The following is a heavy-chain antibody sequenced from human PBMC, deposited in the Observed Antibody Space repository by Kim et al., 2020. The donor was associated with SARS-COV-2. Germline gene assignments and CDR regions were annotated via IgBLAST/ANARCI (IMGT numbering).Heavy chain of an antibody. J-gene: IGHJ4*02. D-gene: IGHD3-10*01. CDR2: INSDGSST. V-gene: IGHV3-74*01. Sequence: GGSLRLSCAASGFTFSSYWMHWVRQAPGKGLMWVSRINSDGSSTTYADSVKGRFTISRDNAKNTLYLQMNSLRAEDTAVYYCASVAAGGSPYYFDYFGQG. CDR1: GFTFSSYW. CDR3: ASVAAGGSPYYFDY.